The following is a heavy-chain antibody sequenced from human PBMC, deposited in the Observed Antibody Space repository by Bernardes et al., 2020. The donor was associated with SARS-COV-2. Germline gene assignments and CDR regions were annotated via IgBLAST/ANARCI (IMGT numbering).Heavy chain of an antibody. J-gene: IGHJ4*02. D-gene: IGHD3-10*01. CDR1: GFTFSSYT. CDR2: LSYDGSSE. V-gene: IGHV3-30-3*01. Sequence: GGSLRLSCAASGFTFSSYTMHWVRQAPGKGLEWVAVLSYDGSSEYNADSVKGRFTISRDTSKNTLYLQMNSLRAEDTAVYYCARDPSLVGAYYFDYWGQGTLVTVSS. CDR3: ARDPSLVGAYYFDY.